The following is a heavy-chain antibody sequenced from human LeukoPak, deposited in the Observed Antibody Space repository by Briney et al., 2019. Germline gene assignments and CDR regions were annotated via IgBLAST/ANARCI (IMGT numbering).Heavy chain of an antibody. V-gene: IGHV3-21*01. D-gene: IGHD1-26*01. CDR1: GFTFSSYS. J-gene: IGHJ4*02. CDR2: ISSSSSYI. CDR3: AREEYSGSYYFDY. Sequence: GSLRLSCAASGFTFSSYSMNWVRQAPGKGLEWVSSISSSSSYIYYADSVKGRFTISRDNAKNSLYLQMNSLRAEDTAVYYCAREEYSGSYYFDYWGQGTLVTVSS.